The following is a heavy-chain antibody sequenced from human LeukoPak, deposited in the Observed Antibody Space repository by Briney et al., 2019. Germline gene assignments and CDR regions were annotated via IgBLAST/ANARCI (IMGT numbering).Heavy chain of an antibody. D-gene: IGHD4-17*01. CDR1: GGSISSYY. CDR2: IYYSGST. V-gene: IGHV4-59*01. Sequence: SETLSLTCTVSGGSISSYYWSWIRQPPGKGLEWIGNIYYSGSTNYNPSLKSRVTMSVDTSKNQFSLKLSSVTAADTAVYYCARDNTRRRYYGAWDYWGQGTLVTVSS. J-gene: IGHJ4*02. CDR3: ARDNTRRRYYGAWDY.